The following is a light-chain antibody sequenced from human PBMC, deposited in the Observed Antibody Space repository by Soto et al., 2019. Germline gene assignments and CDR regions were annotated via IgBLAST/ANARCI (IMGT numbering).Light chain of an antibody. CDR3: AAWDDSLNGVV. V-gene: IGLV1-44*01. Sequence: QSVLTQPPSASGTPGQRVTISCSGSSSNIGSNTVNWYQQLPRTAPKLIIYSNNQRPSGIPDRFSGSKSGTSASLAISGLQSEDEADYYCAAWDDSLNGVVFGRGTKVTVL. J-gene: IGLJ2*01. CDR1: SSNIGSNT. CDR2: SNN.